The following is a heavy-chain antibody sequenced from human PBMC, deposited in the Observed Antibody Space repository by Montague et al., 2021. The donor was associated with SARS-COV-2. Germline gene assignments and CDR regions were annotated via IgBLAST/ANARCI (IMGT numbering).Heavy chain of an antibody. D-gene: IGHD6-19*01. J-gene: IGHJ6*02. Sequence: SLRLSCAASGFTVSSNYMSWVRQAPGKGLEWVSVIYSGSGSTYYADSVKGRFTISRDISKNTLYLQMNSLRAEDTAVYYCARAPGSSYSSGWYDYYYGMDVWGQGTTGTVSS. CDR2: IYSGSGST. CDR1: GFTVSSNY. CDR3: ARAPGSSYSSGWYDYYYGMDV. V-gene: IGHV3-66*01.